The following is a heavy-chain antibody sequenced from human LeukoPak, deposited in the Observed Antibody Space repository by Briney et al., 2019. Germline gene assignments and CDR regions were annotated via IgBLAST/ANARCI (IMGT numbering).Heavy chain of an antibody. V-gene: IGHV1-8*01. D-gene: IGHD3-10*01. CDR3: VRDGEGTAVSVNYWFDP. J-gene: IGHJ5*02. CDR1: GFTFTSYD. CDR2: MNPNNGNT. Sequence: ASVKVSCKASGFTFTSYDINWVRQASGQGLEWMGWMNPNNGNTGYAQKFQGRVTMTRDTSISTAYMELRGLRSEDTAVYYCVRDGEGTAVSVNYWFDPWGQGTLVTVSS.